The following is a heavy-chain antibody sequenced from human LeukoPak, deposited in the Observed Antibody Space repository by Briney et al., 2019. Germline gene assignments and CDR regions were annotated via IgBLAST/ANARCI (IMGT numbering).Heavy chain of an antibody. CDR3: AKDLGSGYDTGIVGY. Sequence: GRSLRLSCAASGFTFSSYGMHWVRQAPGKGLEWVAVISYDGSNKYYADSVKGRFTISRDNSKNTLYLQMNSPRAEDTAVYYCAKDLGSGYDTGIVGYWGQGTLVTVSS. CDR1: GFTFSSYG. V-gene: IGHV3-30*18. D-gene: IGHD5-12*01. J-gene: IGHJ4*02. CDR2: ISYDGSNK.